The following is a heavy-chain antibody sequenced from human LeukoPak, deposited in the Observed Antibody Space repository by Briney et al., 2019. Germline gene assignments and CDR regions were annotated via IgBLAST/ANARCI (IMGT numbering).Heavy chain of an antibody. CDR3: ARDKVAARPGDFDY. D-gene: IGHD6-6*01. J-gene: IGHJ4*02. CDR1: GYSISSGYY. CDR2: IYHSGST. V-gene: IGHV4-38-2*02. Sequence: PSETLSLTCAVSGYSISSGYYWGWIRQPPGKGLEWIGSIYHSGSTYYNPSLKSRVTISVDTSKNQFSLKLSSVTAADTAVCYCARDKVAARPGDFDYWGQGTLVTVSS.